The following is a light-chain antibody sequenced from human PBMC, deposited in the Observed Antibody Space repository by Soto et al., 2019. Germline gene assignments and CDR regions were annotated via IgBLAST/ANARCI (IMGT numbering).Light chain of an antibody. CDR3: SSYTTSSTYV. J-gene: IGLJ1*01. V-gene: IGLV2-14*01. CDR1: SSDVGGYNY. CDR2: DVS. Sequence: QSLLTQPASVSGSPGQSITISCTGTSSDVGGYNYVSWYQQHPGKAPKLMISDVSNRPSGVSNRFSGSKSGNTASLTISGLQTEDEADYCSSYTTSSTYVFGTGTKVTVL.